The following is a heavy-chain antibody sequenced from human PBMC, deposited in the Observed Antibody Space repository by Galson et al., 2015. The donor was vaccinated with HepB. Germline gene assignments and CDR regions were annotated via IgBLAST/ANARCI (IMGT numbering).Heavy chain of an antibody. CDR2: INPSGGST. Sequence: SVKVSCKASGYTFTSYHMHWVRQAPGQGLEWMGIINPSGGSTSYAQKFQGRVTMTRDTSTSTVYMELSSLRSEDTAVYYCARDGLEGYYYGSGSFFDPWGQGTLVTVSS. V-gene: IGHV1-46*03. D-gene: IGHD3-10*01. CDR3: ARDGLEGYYYGSGSFFDP. J-gene: IGHJ5*02. CDR1: GYTFTSYH.